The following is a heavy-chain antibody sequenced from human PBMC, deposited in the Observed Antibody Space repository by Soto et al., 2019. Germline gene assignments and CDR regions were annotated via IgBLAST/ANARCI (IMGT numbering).Heavy chain of an antibody. V-gene: IGHV3-13*05. CDR3: ARGGAMGVDY. D-gene: IGHD1-26*01. CDR2: IGAARDP. CDR1: GFTFSNFD. J-gene: IGHJ4*02. Sequence: EVQLVESGGGLVQPGESLRLSCATSGFTFSNFDMHWVRQVPGKGLEWVSAIGAARDPYYLGSVKGRFTISRENAKNTVYLHVNTLRDEDTAVYYCARGGAMGVDYWGQGTLVTVSS.